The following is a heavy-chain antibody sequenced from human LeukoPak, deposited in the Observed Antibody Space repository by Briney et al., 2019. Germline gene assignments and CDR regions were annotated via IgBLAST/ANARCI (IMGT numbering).Heavy chain of an antibody. CDR2: IYYGGST. CDR1: GGSISSGDYY. V-gene: IGHV4-30-4*08. J-gene: IGHJ3*02. Sequence: PSETLSLTCTVSGGSISSGDYYWSWIRQPPGKGLEWIGYIYYGGSTYYNPSLKSRVTISVDTSKNQFSLKLSSVTAADTAVYYCAKKSCSSTSCYAFDIWGQGTMVTVSS. CDR3: AKKSCSSTSCYAFDI. D-gene: IGHD2-2*01.